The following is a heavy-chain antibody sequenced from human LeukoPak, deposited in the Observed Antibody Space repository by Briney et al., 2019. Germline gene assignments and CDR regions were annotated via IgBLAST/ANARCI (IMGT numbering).Heavy chain of an antibody. CDR1: GFTFSDYY. CDR3: ARGVVVVAATLYFDY. CDR2: ISSSSSYT. V-gene: IGHV3-11*03. J-gene: IGHJ4*02. D-gene: IGHD2-15*01. Sequence: GGSLRLSRAASGFTFSDYYMSWIRQAPGKGLEWVSYISSSSSYTNYADSVKGRFTISRDNAKNSLYLQMNSLRAEDTAVYYCARGVVVVAATLYFDYWGQGTLVTVSS.